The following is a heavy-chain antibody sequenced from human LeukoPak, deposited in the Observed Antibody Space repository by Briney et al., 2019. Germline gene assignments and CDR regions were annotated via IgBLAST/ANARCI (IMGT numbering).Heavy chain of an antibody. CDR1: GGSISTCY. Sequence: SETLSLTCSVSGGSISTCYWSWIRQPPGKGLEGIGYIYYCGSANYNPSLKSRVTISVDTSKNQLSLKLSSVTAADKAGDYCARSGAPIAAAGWFDPWGQGTLVTVSS. V-gene: IGHV4-59*01. CDR3: ARSGAPIAAAGWFDP. CDR2: IYYCGSA. D-gene: IGHD6-13*01. J-gene: IGHJ5*02.